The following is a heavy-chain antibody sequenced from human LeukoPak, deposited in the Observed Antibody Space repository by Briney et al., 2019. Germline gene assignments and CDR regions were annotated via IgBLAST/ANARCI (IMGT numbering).Heavy chain of an antibody. V-gene: IGHV6-1*01. Sequence: SRTLSLTCAISGDSVSSNSTAWNWIRQSPSSGLEWLGRTYYRSKWFNAYAVSVKSRITINPDTAKNQFSLQLDSVTPEDTAVYYCARGGGAFDIWGQGTMVTVSS. CDR2: TYYRSKWFN. CDR1: GDSVSSNSTA. J-gene: IGHJ3*02. CDR3: ARGGGAFDI.